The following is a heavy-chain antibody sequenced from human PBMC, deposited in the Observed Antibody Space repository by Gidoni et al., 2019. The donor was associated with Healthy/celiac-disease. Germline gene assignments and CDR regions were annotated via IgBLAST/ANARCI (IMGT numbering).Heavy chain of an antibody. Sequence: QVQLVESGGGVVQPGRSLRLSCPAPGFTLSSYARHWVRQAPGKGLEWVAVISYDGSNKYYADSVKGRFTISRDNSKNTLYLQMNSLRAEDTAVYYCARDLGIRYVIYYYYGMDVWGQGTTVTVSS. V-gene: IGHV3-30*04. J-gene: IGHJ6*02. D-gene: IGHD3-16*01. CDR3: ARDLGIRYVIYYYYGMDV. CDR2: ISYDGSNK. CDR1: GFTLSSYA.